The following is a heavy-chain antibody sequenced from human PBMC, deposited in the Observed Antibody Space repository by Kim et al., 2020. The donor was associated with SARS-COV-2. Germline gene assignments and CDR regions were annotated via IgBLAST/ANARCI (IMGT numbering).Heavy chain of an antibody. Sequence: GSLRLSCAASGFTFSSYSMNWVRQAPGKGLEWVSYISSSSSTIYYADSVKGRFTISRDNAKNSLYLQMNSLRDEDTAVYYCARETLMDYDSSGYYRNNWFDPWGQGTLVTVSS. D-gene: IGHD3-22*01. CDR2: ISSSSSTI. CDR1: GFTFSSYS. J-gene: IGHJ5*02. CDR3: ARETLMDYDSSGYYRNNWFDP. V-gene: IGHV3-48*02.